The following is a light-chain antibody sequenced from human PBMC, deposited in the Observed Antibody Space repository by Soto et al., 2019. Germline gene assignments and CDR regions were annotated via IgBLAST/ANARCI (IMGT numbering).Light chain of an antibody. Sequence: QSVLTQPPSVSAAPGHKVTISCSGTASNIGNDYVSWYQQLPGEAPQLLIYDNNRRPSGIPDRFSGSRSDTSATLGITGLQTGDEADYYCGAWDSSLNVYVSGTGTKVTVL. J-gene: IGLJ1*01. CDR2: DNN. CDR1: ASNIGNDY. V-gene: IGLV1-51*01. CDR3: GAWDSSLNVYV.